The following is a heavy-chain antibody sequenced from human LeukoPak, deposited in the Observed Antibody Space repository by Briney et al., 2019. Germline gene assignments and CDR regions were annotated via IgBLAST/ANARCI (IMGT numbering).Heavy chain of an antibody. J-gene: IGHJ4*02. V-gene: IGHV4-61*02. Sequence: SQTLSLTCTVSGGSITSGDFYWSWLRQPAGAGLEWIGRVYLSGTTNSNASLKGRVTISIDTSTNQFSLKLTSVTAADTAVYYCAREDSSGYYYFDSWGQGTLVTVSS. CDR1: GGSITSGDFY. CDR3: AREDSSGYYYFDS. CDR2: VYLSGTT. D-gene: IGHD5-18*01.